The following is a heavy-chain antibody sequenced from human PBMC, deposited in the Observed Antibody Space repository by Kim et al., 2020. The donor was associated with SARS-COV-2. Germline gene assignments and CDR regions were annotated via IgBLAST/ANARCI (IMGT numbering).Heavy chain of an antibody. CDR2: ISYDGSNK. Sequence: GGSLRLSCAASGFTFSSYGMHWVRQAPGKGLEWVAVISYDGSNKYYADSVKGRFTISRDNSKNTLYLQMNSLRAEDTAVYYCAKDGYDAFDIWGQGTMVTVSS. CDR1: GFTFSSYG. V-gene: IGHV3-30*18. J-gene: IGHJ3*02. D-gene: IGHD1-1*01. CDR3: AKDGYDAFDI.